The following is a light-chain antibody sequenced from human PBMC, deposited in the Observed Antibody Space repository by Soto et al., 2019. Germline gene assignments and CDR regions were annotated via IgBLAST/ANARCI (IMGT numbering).Light chain of an antibody. CDR3: QSYDNSPSWG. CDR1: SSNIGAGYD. Sequence: QSVLTQPPSVSAAPGQRVTISCTGSSSNIGAGYDVHWYQQLPGTAPKLLIYGNTIRPSGVPDRFSGSKSGTSASLAITGLQAEDEAEYYCQSYDNSPSWGFGGGTKLTVL. CDR2: GNT. V-gene: IGLV1-40*01. J-gene: IGLJ3*02.